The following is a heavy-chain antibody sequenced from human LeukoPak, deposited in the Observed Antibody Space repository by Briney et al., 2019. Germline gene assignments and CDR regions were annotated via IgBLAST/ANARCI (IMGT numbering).Heavy chain of an antibody. D-gene: IGHD6-13*01. V-gene: IGHV4-59*11. CDR2: IFYSGTT. Sequence: SETLSLTCTVSNDSISPLYWGWTRQPPGKGLEFIGYIFYSGTTNFNPSLKSRVTLSVDTSKNQFSLRLNSVTAADTVVYYCARGGSAAKYYFDSWGQGTLVTVSS. CDR3: ARGGSAAKYYFDS. CDR1: NDSISPLY. J-gene: IGHJ4*02.